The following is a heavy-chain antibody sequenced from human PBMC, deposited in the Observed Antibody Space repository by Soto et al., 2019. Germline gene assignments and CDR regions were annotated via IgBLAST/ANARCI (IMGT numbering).Heavy chain of an antibody. J-gene: IGHJ6*02. CDR2: ISAYNGNT. Sequence: GASVKVSCKASGYTFTSYGIGWVRQAPGQGLEWMGWISAYNGNTNYAQKLQGRVTMTTDTSTSTAYMELRSLRSDDTAVYYCARDRPGVPAAKNYYYYYGMDVWGQGTTVTVSS. CDR1: GYTFTSYG. V-gene: IGHV1-18*04. CDR3: ARDRPGVPAAKNYYYYYGMDV. D-gene: IGHD2-2*01.